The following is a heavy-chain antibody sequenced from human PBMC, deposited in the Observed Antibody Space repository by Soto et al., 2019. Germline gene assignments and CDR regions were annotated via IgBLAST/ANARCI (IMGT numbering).Heavy chain of an antibody. J-gene: IGHJ5*02. CDR2: INPNSGGT. V-gene: IGHV1-2*04. CDR3: ARGLAMVRGVIITRWFDP. D-gene: IGHD3-10*01. CDR1: GYTFTGYY. Sequence: QVQLVQSGAEVKKPGASVTVSCKASGYTFTGYYMHWVRQAPGQGLEWMGWINPNSGGTNYAQKFQGWVTMTRDTSISTAYMELSRLRSDDTAVYYCARGLAMVRGVIITRWFDPWGQGTLVTVSS.